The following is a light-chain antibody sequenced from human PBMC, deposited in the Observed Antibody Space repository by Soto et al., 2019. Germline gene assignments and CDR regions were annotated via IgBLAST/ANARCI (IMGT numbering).Light chain of an antibody. CDR2: GVS. CDR1: ASDIGNYNY. CDR3: SSYTAYTTLWV. Sequence: QSALTQPASVSGSPGQSITTSCTGTASDIGNYNYVSWYQLHPGKAPKLLIYGVSNRPSGVSNRFSGSKSGNAASLTISGLQAEDEADYYCSSYTAYTTLWVFGGGTKLTVL. V-gene: IGLV2-14*01. J-gene: IGLJ3*02.